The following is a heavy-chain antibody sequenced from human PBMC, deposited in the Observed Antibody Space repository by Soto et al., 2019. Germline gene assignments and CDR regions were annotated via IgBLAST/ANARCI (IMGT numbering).Heavy chain of an antibody. V-gene: IGHV4-34*01. CDR1: GGSFSGYY. Sequence: SETLSLTCAVYGGSFSGYYWSWIRQPPGKGLEWIGEINHSGSTNYNPSLKSRVTISVDTSKNQFSLKLSSVTAADTAVYYCAREFYDCWGQGTLVTAPQ. J-gene: IGHJ4*02. CDR3: AREFYDC. CDR2: INHSGST.